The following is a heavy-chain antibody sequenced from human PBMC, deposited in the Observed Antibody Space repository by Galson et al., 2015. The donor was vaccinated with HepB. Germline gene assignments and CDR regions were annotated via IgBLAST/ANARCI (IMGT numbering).Heavy chain of an antibody. CDR2: IDWDDDK. J-gene: IGHJ4*02. D-gene: IGHD2-21*02. CDR1: RFSLSTSGMC. CDR3: ARTPDPYGRQTALDY. V-gene: IGHV2-70*11. Sequence: PALVKPTQTLTLTCTFSRFSLSTSGMCVAWIRQPPGKALEWLARIDWDDDKYYSTSLKTRLTISKDTSKNQVVLTMTNMDPVDTATYYCARTPDPYGRQTALDYWGQGILVTFSS.